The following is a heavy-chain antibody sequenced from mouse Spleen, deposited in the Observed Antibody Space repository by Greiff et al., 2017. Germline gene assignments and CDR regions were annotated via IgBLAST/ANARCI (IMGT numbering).Heavy chain of an antibody. CDR1: GFTFSSYA. CDR3: ARDLRRNYYAMDY. D-gene: IGHD2-12*01. CDR2: ISDGGSYT. V-gene: IGHV5-4*01. J-gene: IGHJ4*01. Sequence: EVQGVESGGGLVKPGGSLKLSCAASGFTFSSYAMSWVRQTPEKRLEWVATISDGGSYTYYPDNVKGRFTISRDNAKNNLYLQMSHLKSEDTAMYYCARDLRRNYYAMDYWGQGTSVTVSS.